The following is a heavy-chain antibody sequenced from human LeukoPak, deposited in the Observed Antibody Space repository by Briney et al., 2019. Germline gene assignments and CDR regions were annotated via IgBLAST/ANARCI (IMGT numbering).Heavy chain of an antibody. CDR3: ARLIYYGSGRTYFFDS. CDR1: GYSFNTFY. Sequence: TGESLKISCKGSGYSFNTFYIGWVRQTPETGLEWMGNIYPSDSETKYKPSFQGQITISVDKAITTAYLHLSSLKASDTGMYYCARLIYYGSGRTYFFDSWGQGTLVTV. J-gene: IGHJ4*02. CDR2: IYPSDSET. D-gene: IGHD3-10*01. V-gene: IGHV5-51*01.